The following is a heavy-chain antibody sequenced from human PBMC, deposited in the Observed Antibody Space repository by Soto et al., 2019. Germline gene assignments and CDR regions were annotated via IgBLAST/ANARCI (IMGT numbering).Heavy chain of an antibody. CDR1: GFTFSSYA. J-gene: IGHJ4*02. Sequence: GGSLRLSCAASGFTFSSYAMSWVRQALGKGLEWVSAISGSGGSTYYADSVKGRFTISRDNSKNTLYLQMNSLRAEDTAVYYCARAAYYYGSRGYYYFDYWGQGTLVTVSS. CDR2: ISGSGGST. CDR3: ARAAYYYGSRGYYYFDY. D-gene: IGHD3-22*01. V-gene: IGHV3-23*01.